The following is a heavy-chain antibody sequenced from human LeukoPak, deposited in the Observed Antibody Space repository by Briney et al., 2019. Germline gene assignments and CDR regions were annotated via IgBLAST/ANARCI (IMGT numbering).Heavy chain of an antibody. CDR1: GSTLTNNW. CDR3: ARDANYHDGSNYYDVLDI. D-gene: IGHD3-22*01. CDR2: TQTEVSQK. Sequence: GGSMRLACAAAGSTLTNNWIACDRPLPEEWLGWVGNTQTEVSQKYYLDSVKGRYTISRDNARNSVNLEMSSLRADDTAMYYCARDANYHDGSNYYDVLDIWGQGTMVTVSS. J-gene: IGHJ3*02. V-gene: IGHV3-7*01.